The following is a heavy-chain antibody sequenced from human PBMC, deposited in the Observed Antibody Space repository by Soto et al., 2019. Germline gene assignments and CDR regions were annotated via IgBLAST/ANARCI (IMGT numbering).Heavy chain of an antibody. CDR1: GGSISSYY. Sequence: PSETLSLTFTVSGGSISSYYWGWIRQPPGKGLEWIGYIYYSGSTNDNPSLKSRVTISVDTSKNQFSLQLRSVPAADPAVYYCAPVRTWGLGLVPAARVYYSYMDVWGEGTTVTVSS. CDR3: APVRTWGLGLVPAARVYYSYMDV. V-gene: IGHV4-59*01. J-gene: IGHJ6*03. CDR2: IYYSGST. D-gene: IGHD2-2*01.